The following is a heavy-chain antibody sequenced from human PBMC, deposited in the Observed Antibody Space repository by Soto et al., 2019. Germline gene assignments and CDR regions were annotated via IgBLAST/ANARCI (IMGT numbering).Heavy chain of an antibody. V-gene: IGHV3-30-3*01. Sequence: QVQLVESGGGVVQPGRSLRLSCAASGFTFSSYAMHWVRQAPGKGLEWVAVISYDGSNKYYADSVKGRFTISRDNSKNTLYLKMNSLRAEDTAVYYCARRIQPYYFDYWGQGTLVTVSS. CDR3: ARRIQPYYFDY. CDR2: ISYDGSNK. CDR1: GFTFSSYA. J-gene: IGHJ4*02. D-gene: IGHD5-18*01.